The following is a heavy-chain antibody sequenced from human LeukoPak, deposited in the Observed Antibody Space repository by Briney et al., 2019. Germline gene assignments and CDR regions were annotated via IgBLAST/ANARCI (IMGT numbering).Heavy chain of an antibody. CDR1: GFTFDDYA. V-gene: IGHV3-43*02. D-gene: IGHD5-24*01. Sequence: GGSLRLSCAASGFTFDDYAMHWVRQAPGKGLEWVSLISGDGGSTYYADSVKGRFTISRDNSKNSLYLQMNSLRTEDTDLYYCAKEEVGGDGYNDYWGQGTLVTVSS. CDR3: AKEEVGGDGYNDY. J-gene: IGHJ4*02. CDR2: ISGDGGST.